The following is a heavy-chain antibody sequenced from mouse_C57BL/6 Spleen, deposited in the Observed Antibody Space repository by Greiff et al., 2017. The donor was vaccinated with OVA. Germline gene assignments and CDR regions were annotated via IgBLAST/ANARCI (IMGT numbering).Heavy chain of an antibody. Sequence: VQRVESGPGLVQPSQSLSITCTVSGFSLTSYGVHWVRQSPGKGLEWLGVIWSGGSTDYNAAFISRLSISKDNSKSQVFFKMNSLQADDTAIYYCARNYYSNYGNFDYWGQGTTLTVSS. V-gene: IGHV2-2*01. CDR1: GFSLTSYG. D-gene: IGHD2-5*01. CDR3: ARNYYSNYGNFDY. CDR2: IWSGGST. J-gene: IGHJ2*01.